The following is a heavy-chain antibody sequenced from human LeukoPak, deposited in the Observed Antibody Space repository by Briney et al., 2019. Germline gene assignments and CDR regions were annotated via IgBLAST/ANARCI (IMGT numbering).Heavy chain of an antibody. CDR2: ISGSGGST. CDR1: GFTFSSYA. V-gene: IGHV3-23*01. CDR3: AKDVRFLEWLDPFDY. J-gene: IGHJ4*02. D-gene: IGHD3-3*01. Sequence: GGSLRLSCAASGFTFSSYAMSWVRQAPGKGLGWVSAISGSGGSTYYADSVKGRFTISRDNSKNTLYLQMNSLRAEDTAVYYCAKDVRFLEWLDPFDYWGQGTLVTVSS.